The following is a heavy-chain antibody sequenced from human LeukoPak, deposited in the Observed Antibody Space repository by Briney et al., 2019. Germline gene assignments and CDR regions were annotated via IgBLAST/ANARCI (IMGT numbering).Heavy chain of an antibody. CDR3: ARRVGRWFGERAYYYNYMDV. CDR2: INHSRST. J-gene: IGHJ6*03. D-gene: IGHD3-10*01. V-gene: IGHV4-34*01. Sequence: SETLSLTCAVYGGSFSGYCWSWIRQPPGKGLEWIGEINHSRSTKYNPSLKSRLTISVDTSKNQFSLKLSPVTAADTAVYYCARRVGRWFGERAYYYNYMDVWDKGTTVTISS. CDR1: GGSFSGYC.